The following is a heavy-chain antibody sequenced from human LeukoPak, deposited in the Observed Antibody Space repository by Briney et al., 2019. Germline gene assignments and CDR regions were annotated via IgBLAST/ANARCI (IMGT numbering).Heavy chain of an antibody. J-gene: IGHJ4*02. CDR3: ARRGRAVAGPFDY. CDR2: ISSSSSYI. Sequence: PGGSLRLSCTVSGFTVSSNSMSWVRQAPGKGLEWVSSISSSSSYIQYADSVKGRFTISRDNAKNSLSLQMNSLRVEDTAVYYCARRGRAVAGPFDYWGQGTLVTVSS. V-gene: IGHV3-21*01. CDR1: GFTVSSNS. D-gene: IGHD6-19*01.